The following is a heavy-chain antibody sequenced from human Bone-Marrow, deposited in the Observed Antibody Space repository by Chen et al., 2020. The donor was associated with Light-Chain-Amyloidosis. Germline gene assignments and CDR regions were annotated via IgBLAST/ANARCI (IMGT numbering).Heavy chain of an antibody. CDR3: ARLYPVTTGNCFDP. Sequence: QVQLQESGPGLVKPSETLSLTCTVSGGPISSYYWSWIRQPPGKGLDWIGYVYYSVTTNYNPSLKCRVTVSLDTSKNHFSLKLSSVPAADTAVYYCARLYPVTTGNCFDPWGQGILVTVSS. D-gene: IGHD4-17*01. V-gene: IGHV4-59*08. CDR2: VYYSVTT. CDR1: GGPISSYY. J-gene: IGHJ5*02.